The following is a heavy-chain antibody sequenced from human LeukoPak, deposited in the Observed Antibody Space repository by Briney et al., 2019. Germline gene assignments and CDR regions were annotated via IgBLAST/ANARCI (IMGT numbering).Heavy chain of an antibody. CDR3: ARVYCSSTSCSYFDY. J-gene: IGHJ4*02. Sequence: SETLSLTCTVSGGSITRSTDYWGWIRQPPGKGLEWIGSINYSGITYYNPSLKSRVTKSVDTSKNQFSLKLSSVTAADTAVYYCARVYCSSTSCSYFDYWGQGTLVTVSS. D-gene: IGHD2-2*01. CDR1: GGSITRSTDY. CDR2: INYSGIT. V-gene: IGHV4-39*07.